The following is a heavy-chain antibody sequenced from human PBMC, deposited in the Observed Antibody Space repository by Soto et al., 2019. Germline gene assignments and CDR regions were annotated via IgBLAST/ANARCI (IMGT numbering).Heavy chain of an antibody. CDR1: GYTFTSYA. V-gene: IGHV1-3*01. CDR2: INAGNGNT. Sequence: QVQLVQSGAEVKKPGDSVKVSCKASGYTFTSYAMHWVRQAPGQRLEWMGWINAGNGNTKYSQKFQGRVTITRDTSASTAYMELSSLRSEDTAVYYCASGMTSGDPDDYWGQGTLVTVSS. D-gene: IGHD1-1*01. J-gene: IGHJ4*02. CDR3: ASGMTSGDPDDY.